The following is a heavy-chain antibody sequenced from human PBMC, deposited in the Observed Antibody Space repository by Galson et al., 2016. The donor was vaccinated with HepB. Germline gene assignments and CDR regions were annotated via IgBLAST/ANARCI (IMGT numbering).Heavy chain of an antibody. CDR1: GYSFTDYW. CDR2: IDPSDSYD. Sequence: QSGAEVKKPGESLRISCKGSGYSFTDYWISWVRQMPGKGLEWMGRIDPSDSYDSYSPSFQGHVTISDDKSTSTAYLQWSSLRASDTAIYYCAIHPDRGDWYFDVWGRGTLVTVSS. CDR3: AIHPDRGDWYFDV. D-gene: IGHD3-10*01. V-gene: IGHV5-10-1*01. J-gene: IGHJ2*01.